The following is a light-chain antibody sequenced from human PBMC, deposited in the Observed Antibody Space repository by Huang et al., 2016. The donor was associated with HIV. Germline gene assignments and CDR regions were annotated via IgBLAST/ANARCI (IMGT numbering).Light chain of an antibody. J-gene: IGKJ1*01. CDR3: MQATHWPPT. V-gene: IGKV2-30*02. Sequence: DVWMTQSPLSLPVALGQPASISCRSRQSLVHSDGSAYLSWFHQRPGQSPRRLIYKVSNRDAGVPDRFSGSGSGTDFTLKISKVGADNVGIYYCMQATHWPPTFGPGTKVEIK. CDR1: QSLVHSDGSAY. CDR2: KVS.